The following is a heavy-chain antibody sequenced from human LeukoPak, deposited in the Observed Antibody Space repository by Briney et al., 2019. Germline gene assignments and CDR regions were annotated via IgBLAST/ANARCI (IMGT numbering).Heavy chain of an antibody. CDR3: AREGIRGAFDI. CDR1: GYTFTAYY. J-gene: IGHJ3*02. V-gene: IGHV1-46*01. CDR2: INPSGGST. D-gene: IGHD5-18*01. Sequence: GASVKVSCKASGYTFTAYYMHWVRQAPGQGLEWMGIINPSGGSTSYAQKFQGRVTMTRDMSTSTVYMELSSLRSEDTAVYYCAREGIRGAFDIWGQGTMVTVSS.